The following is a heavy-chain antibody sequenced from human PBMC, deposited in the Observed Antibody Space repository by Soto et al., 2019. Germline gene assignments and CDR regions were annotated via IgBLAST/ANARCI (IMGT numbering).Heavy chain of an antibody. J-gene: IGHJ6*02. V-gene: IGHV4-34*01. D-gene: IGHD2-8*01. CDR2: INHSGST. Sequence: QVQLQQWGAGLLKPSETLSLTCAVYGGSFSGYYWSWIRQPPGKGLEWIGEINHSGSTNYNPALKSRVTISVDTSTNQSSLKLSSVTAADTAVSYCARCVVRYCTTGGVWGQGTTVTVSS. CDR1: GGSFSGYY. CDR3: ARCVVRYCTTGGV.